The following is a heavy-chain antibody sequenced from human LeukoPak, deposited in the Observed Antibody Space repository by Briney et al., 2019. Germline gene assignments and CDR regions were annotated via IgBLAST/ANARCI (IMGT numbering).Heavy chain of an antibody. CDR1: GFTFGSYG. J-gene: IGHJ4*02. CDR3: ARDFGYSSSWSYKTTFDY. Sequence: PGGSLRLSCAASGFTFGSYGMHWIRQAPGKGLEWVAVTSHDGSNTYYVDSVKGRFIISRDNSKNTLYLQMNSLRDEDTAVYYCARDFGYSSSWSYKTTFDYWGQGTLVTVSS. CDR2: TSHDGSNT. D-gene: IGHD6-13*01. V-gene: IGHV3-30*03.